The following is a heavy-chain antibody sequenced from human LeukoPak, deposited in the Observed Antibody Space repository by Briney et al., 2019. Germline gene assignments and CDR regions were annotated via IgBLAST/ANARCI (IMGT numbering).Heavy chain of an antibody. J-gene: IGHJ4*02. Sequence: GGALTLSCAASGFTFSSYAMSWVRQAPGKGLEWVSAISGSGGSTYYADSVKGRFTISRDNSKNTLYLQMNSLRAEDTAVYYRAKDPPGFLYYFDYWGQGTLVTVSS. CDR1: GFTFSSYA. D-gene: IGHD2/OR15-2a*01. V-gene: IGHV3-23*01. CDR3: AKDPPGFLYYFDY. CDR2: ISGSGGST.